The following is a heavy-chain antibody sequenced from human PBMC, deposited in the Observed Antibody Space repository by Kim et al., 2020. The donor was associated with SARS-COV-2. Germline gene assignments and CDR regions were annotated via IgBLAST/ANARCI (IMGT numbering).Heavy chain of an antibody. Sequence: GRFTISRDNAKNSLYLQMNSLRAEDTAVYYCARDQRNYYDSSGYYSYFDYWGQGTLVTVSS. J-gene: IGHJ4*02. D-gene: IGHD3-22*01. V-gene: IGHV3-11*06. CDR3: ARDQRNYYDSSGYYSYFDY.